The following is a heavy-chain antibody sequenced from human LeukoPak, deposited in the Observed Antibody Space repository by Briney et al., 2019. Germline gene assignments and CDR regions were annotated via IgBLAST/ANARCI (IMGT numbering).Heavy chain of an antibody. J-gene: IGHJ6*02. CDR1: GYTFTSYD. CDR2: MNPNSGNT. D-gene: IGHD3-9*01. V-gene: IGHV1-8*01. CDR3: ARGRSLRYFDWLLWGMDV. Sequence: ASVKVSCKASGYTFTSYDINWVRQATGQGLEWMGWMNPNSGNTGYAQKFQGRVTMTRNTSISTAYMELSSLRSEDTAVYYCARGRSLRYFDWLLWGMDVWGQGTTVTVSS.